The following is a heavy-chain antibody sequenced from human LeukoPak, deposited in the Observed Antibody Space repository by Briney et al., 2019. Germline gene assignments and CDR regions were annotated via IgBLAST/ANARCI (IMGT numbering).Heavy chain of an antibody. J-gene: IGHJ4*02. V-gene: IGHV3-21*01. CDR2: ISSSNNYI. CDR1: GFTFSSYS. Sequence: PGGSLRLSCATSGFTFSSYSMNWVRQAPGKGLEWVSSISSSNNYIYYAGSVKGRFTISRDNAKNSLYLQMNSLRAEDTAVYYCARKYSSGWYDYWGQGTLVTVSS. CDR3: ARKYSSGWYDY. D-gene: IGHD6-19*01.